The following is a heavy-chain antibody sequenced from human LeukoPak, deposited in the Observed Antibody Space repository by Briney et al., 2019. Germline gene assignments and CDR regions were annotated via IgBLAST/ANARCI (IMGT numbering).Heavy chain of an antibody. D-gene: IGHD5-12*01. J-gene: IGHJ4*02. Sequence: GGSLRLSCAASGFTYSNYWMTWVRQAPGKGLEWVAHINQDGSKQYYMDSVKARFTISRDNAKNSLSLQMNSLRAEDTAVYYCVRDGGVSGYDLLDYWGQGTLVTVSS. V-gene: IGHV3-7*01. CDR2: INQDGSKQ. CDR1: GFTYSNYW. CDR3: VRDGGVSGYDLLDY.